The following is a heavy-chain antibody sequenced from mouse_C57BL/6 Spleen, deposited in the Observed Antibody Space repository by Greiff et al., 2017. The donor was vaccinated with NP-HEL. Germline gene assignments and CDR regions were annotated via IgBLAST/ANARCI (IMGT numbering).Heavy chain of an antibody. CDR3: ARFTTVVAFDY. V-gene: IGHV1-64*01. J-gene: IGHJ2*01. CDR1: GYTFTSYW. CDR2: IHPNSGST. Sequence: QVQLQQPGAELVKPGASVKLSCKASGYTFTSYWMHWVKQRPGQGLEWIGMIHPNSGSTNYNEKFKSKATLTVDKSSSTAYMQLSSLTSEDSAVYYCARFTTVVAFDYWGKGTTLTVSS. D-gene: IGHD1-1*01.